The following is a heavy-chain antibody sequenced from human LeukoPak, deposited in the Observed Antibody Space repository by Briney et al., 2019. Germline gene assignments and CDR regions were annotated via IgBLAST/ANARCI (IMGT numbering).Heavy chain of an antibody. V-gene: IGHV3-23*01. Sequence: GGSLRLSCAASGFAFSSYAMSWVRQAPGKGLEWVSAISGSGGSTYYADSVKGRFTISRDNSKNTLYLQMSSLRAEDTAVYYCAKEVAAHPYYFDYWGQGTLVTVSS. CDR3: AKEVAAHPYYFDY. CDR2: ISGSGGST. D-gene: IGHD6-6*01. J-gene: IGHJ4*02. CDR1: GFAFSSYA.